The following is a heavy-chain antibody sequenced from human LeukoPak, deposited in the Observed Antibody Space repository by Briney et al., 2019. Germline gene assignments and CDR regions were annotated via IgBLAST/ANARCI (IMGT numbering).Heavy chain of an antibody. CDR3: AKDGVGSGSYYAEDFDY. CDR1: GFTVSSNH. D-gene: IGHD1-26*01. CDR2: ILTGGGT. Sequence: GGSLRLSCAASGFTVSSNHMSWVRQAPGTGLEWVSAILTGGGTNYADSVKGRFTISRDTPKNTLYLQMNSLRAEDTAVYYCAKDGVGSGSYYAEDFDYWGQGTLVTVSS. V-gene: IGHV3-66*01. J-gene: IGHJ4*02.